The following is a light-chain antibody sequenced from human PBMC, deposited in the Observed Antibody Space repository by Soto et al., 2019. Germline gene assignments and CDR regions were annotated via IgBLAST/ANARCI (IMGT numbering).Light chain of an antibody. J-gene: IGKJ1*01. CDR1: QGVSSN. CDR2: GAS. Sequence: EILITQSPAILSVSPGERATLSCRASQGVSSNLAWYQHKPGQAPRLLIYGASTRATGIPARFSGSGSGTEFTLIISSLQSEDFAVYYCQQYNNWPPGTFGQGTKVDI. V-gene: IGKV3-15*01. CDR3: QQYNNWPPGT.